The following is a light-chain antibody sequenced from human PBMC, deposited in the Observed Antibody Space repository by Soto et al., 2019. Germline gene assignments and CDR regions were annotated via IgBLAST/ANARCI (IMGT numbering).Light chain of an antibody. Sequence: QSALTQPPSASGSPGQSVNISCTGTSRDVGAHNYVSWYQHHPGKAPKLIIYEVNKRPSGVPDRFSGSKSGNTASLTVSGLQAEDEADFYCCISAVGSNRVFGGGTKLTVL. V-gene: IGLV2-8*01. J-gene: IGLJ3*02. CDR2: EVN. CDR1: SRDVGAHNY. CDR3: CISAVGSNRV.